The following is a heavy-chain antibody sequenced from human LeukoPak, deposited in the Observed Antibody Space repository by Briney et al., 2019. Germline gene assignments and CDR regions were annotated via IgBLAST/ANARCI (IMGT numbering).Heavy chain of an antibody. CDR2: INHSGST. CDR3: ALLGYCSSTSCRFDY. D-gene: IGHD2-2*01. V-gene: IGHV4-34*01. Sequence: SETLSLTCAVYGGSFSGYYWSWIRQPPGKGLEWIGEINHSGSTNYNPSLKSRVTISVDPSKNQFSLKLSSVTAADTAVYYCALLGYCSSTSCRFDYWGQGTLVTVPS. J-gene: IGHJ4*02. CDR1: GGSFSGYY.